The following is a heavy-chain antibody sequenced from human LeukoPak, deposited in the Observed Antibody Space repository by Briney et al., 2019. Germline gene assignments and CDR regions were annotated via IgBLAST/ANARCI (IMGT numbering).Heavy chain of an antibody. J-gene: IGHJ4*02. D-gene: IGHD1-26*01. CDR2: INPNSGGT. CDR1: GYTFNGYY. V-gene: IGHV1-2*02. CDR3: ARGTHFGSPPYYFDY. Sequence: ASVKVSCKASGYTFNGYYMHWVRQAPGQGLDWMGWINPNSGGTNYAQKFQGRVTMTSDTSISTAYMELSRLRSDDTAVYYCARGTHFGSPPYYFDYWGQGTLVTVSS.